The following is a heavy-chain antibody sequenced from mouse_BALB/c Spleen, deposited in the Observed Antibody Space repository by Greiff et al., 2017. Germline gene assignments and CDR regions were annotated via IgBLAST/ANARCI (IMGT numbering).Heavy chain of an antibody. D-gene: IGHD5-1*01. CDR2: IWAGGST. CDR1: GFSLTSYG. V-gene: IGHV2-9*02. Sequence: QVQLQQSGPGLVAPSQSLSITCTVSGFSLTSYGVHWVRQPPGKGLEWLGVIWAGGSTNYNSALMSRLSISKDNSKSQVFLKMNSLQTDDPAMYYCARDLLTSYYAMDYWGQGTSVTVSS. CDR3: ARDLLTSYYAMDY. J-gene: IGHJ4*01.